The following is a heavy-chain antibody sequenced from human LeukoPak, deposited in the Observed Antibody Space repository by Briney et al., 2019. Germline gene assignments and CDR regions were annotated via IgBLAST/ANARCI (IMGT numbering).Heavy chain of an antibody. J-gene: IGHJ4*02. Sequence: GGSLRLSCSASGVTFSRSPMHWVRQAPGKGLEYVSAISSDGVSTYYGASVKGRFTISRDNSKNTLYLQMSSLRVEDTALYYCVKEAAFYDHWGPGTLVTVSS. CDR1: GVTFSRSP. V-gene: IGHV3-64D*06. CDR3: VKEAAFYDH. CDR2: ISSDGVST. D-gene: IGHD6-13*01.